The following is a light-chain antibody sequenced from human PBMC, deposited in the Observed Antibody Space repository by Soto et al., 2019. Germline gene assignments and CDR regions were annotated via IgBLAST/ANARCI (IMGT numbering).Light chain of an antibody. Sequence: QSALTQPASVSGSPGQSITISCTGTSSDVGGYNYVSWYQLHPGKAPKLIIYEVSHRPSGASNHFSGYESGNTASLTISGLQAEDEADYYCSSYTSTSTPCVFGTGTKLTVL. CDR3: SSYTSTSTPCV. V-gene: IGLV2-14*01. CDR1: SSDVGGYNY. J-gene: IGLJ1*01. CDR2: EVS.